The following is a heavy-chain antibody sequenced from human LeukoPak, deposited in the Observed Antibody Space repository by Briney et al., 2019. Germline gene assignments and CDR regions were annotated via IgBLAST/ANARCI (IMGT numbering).Heavy chain of an antibody. CDR1: GVTVSSTY. V-gene: IGHV3-53*01. D-gene: IGHD6-25*01. CDR2: IYGGGAT. Sequence: PGGSLRLSCAASGVTVSSTYMSWVRRAPGKGLEWVSVIYGGGATYYADSVKGRFTISRDNSKNTLYLQMNSLRAEDTAVYYCAKFGSIAPGWDAFDIWGQGTMVTVSS. J-gene: IGHJ3*02. CDR3: AKFGSIAPGWDAFDI.